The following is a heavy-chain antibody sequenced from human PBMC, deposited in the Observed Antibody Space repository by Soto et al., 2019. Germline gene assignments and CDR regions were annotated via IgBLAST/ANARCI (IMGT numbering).Heavy chain of an antibody. Sequence: QVQLVQSGAEVKKPGSSVKVSCKASGGTFSSYAISWVRQAPGQGLEWMGGIIPIFGTANYAQKFQGRVTITADESTRKPYMELSGWRSENTAFYYCARLQPQRFCSSTGCYTLGGPLLTWSDPGGKGPLVTVSP. J-gene: IGHJ5*02. V-gene: IGHV1-69*01. CDR2: IIPIFGTA. D-gene: IGHD2-2*02. CDR3: ARLQPQRFCSSTGCYTLGGPLLTWSDP. CDR1: GGTFSSYA.